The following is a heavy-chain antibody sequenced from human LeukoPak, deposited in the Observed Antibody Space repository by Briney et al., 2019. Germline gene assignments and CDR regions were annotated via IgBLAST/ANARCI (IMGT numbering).Heavy chain of an antibody. CDR3: ARGRTMVRGVTLDY. Sequence: SETLSLTCAVYGGSFSGYYWSWIRQPPGKGLEWIGEINHSGSTNYNPSLKSRVTISVDTSKNQFSLKLSSVTAADTAVYYCARGRTMVRGVTLDYWGQGTLVTASS. CDR2: INHSGST. CDR1: GGSFSGYY. V-gene: IGHV4-34*01. J-gene: IGHJ4*02. D-gene: IGHD3-10*01.